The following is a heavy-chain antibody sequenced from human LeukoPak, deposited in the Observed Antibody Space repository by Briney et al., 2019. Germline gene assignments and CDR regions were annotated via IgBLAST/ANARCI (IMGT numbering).Heavy chain of an antibody. CDR2: ISGGGSAT. V-gene: IGHV3-23*01. J-gene: IGHJ6*02. Sequence: GGSLRLSCAASGFTFSNYGLSWVRQAPGKGLEWVSAISGGGSATYYADTVKGRFTISRDNSKNTLFLQMNTLRADDTAVYYCAGGAGVYYYGMDVWGQGTSVTVSS. CDR1: GFTFSNYG. CDR3: AGGAGVYYYGMDV.